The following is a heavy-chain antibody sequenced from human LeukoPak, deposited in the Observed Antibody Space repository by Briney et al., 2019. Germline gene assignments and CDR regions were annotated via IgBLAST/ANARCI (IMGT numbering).Heavy chain of an antibody. D-gene: IGHD2-2*01. V-gene: IGHV4-34*01. CDR3: ARGGVVVVPAAITPWFDP. J-gene: IGHJ5*02. CDR2: INHSGST. Sequence: PSETLSLTCAVYGGSFSGYYWSWIRQPPGKGLEWIGEINHSGSTNYNPSHKSRVTISVDTSKNQFSLKLSSVTAADTAVYYCARGGVVVVPAAITPWFDPWGQGTLVTVSS. CDR1: GGSFSGYY.